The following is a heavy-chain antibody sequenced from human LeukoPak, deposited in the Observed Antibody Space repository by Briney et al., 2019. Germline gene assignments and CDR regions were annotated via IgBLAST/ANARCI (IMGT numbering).Heavy chain of an antibody. CDR1: GYTFTGYY. V-gene: IGHV1-2*02. J-gene: IGHJ4*02. Sequence: ASVKVSCKASGYTFTGYYMLWVRQAPGQGLEWMGWINPNSGGTNYAQKFQGRVTMTRDTSISTAYMELSRLRSDDTAVYYCARAHTVTTYYFDYWGQGTLVTVSS. CDR3: ARAHTVTTYYFDY. D-gene: IGHD4-17*01. CDR2: INPNSGGT.